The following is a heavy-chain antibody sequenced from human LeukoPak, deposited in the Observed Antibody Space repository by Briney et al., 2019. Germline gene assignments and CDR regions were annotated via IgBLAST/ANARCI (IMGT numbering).Heavy chain of an antibody. CDR1: GGSFSGYY. V-gene: IGHV4-34*01. Sequence: PSETLSLTCAVYGGSFSGYYWSWIRQPPGKGLEWIGEINHSGSTNYNPSLKSRVTISVDTSKNQFSLKLSSVTAADTAVYYCARGGPRYCSGGSCYFGYWDQGTLVTVSS. CDR2: INHSGST. D-gene: IGHD2-15*01. CDR3: ARGGPRYCSGGSCYFGY. J-gene: IGHJ4*02.